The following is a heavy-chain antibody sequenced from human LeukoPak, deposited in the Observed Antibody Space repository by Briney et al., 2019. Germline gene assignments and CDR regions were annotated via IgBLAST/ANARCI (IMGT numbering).Heavy chain of an antibody. D-gene: IGHD1-26*01. V-gene: IGHV3-48*03. Sequence: PGGSLRPSCAASGFTFSSYEMNWVRQAPGKGLEWVSYISSSGSTIYYADSVKGRFTISRDNAKNSLYLQMNSLRAEDTAVYYCARESGSYRMFDYWGQGTLVTVSS. CDR2: ISSSGSTI. J-gene: IGHJ4*02. CDR3: ARESGSYRMFDY. CDR1: GFTFSSYE.